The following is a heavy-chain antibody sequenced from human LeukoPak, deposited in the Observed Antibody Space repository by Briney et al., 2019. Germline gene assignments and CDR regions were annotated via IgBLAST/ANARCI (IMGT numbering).Heavy chain of an antibody. D-gene: IGHD2-15*01. CDR2: INPNSGGT. CDR1: GYTFTGYY. J-gene: IGHJ4*02. CDR3: ARGYCSGGSCYDFDY. Sequence: RASVKVSCKASGYTFTGYYMHWVRQAPGRGLEWMGWINPNSGGTNYAQKFQGRVTMTRDTSISTAYMELSRLRSDDTAVYYCARGYCSGGSCYDFDYWGQGTLVTVSS. V-gene: IGHV1-2*02.